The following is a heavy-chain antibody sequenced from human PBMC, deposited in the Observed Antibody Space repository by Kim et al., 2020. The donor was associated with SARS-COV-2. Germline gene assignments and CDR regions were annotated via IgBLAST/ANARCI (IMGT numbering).Heavy chain of an antibody. CDR3: ARRIGAAAATVGYFDL. Sequence: GGSLRLSCAASGFSFSRYNMNWFRQAPGKGLEWVSSISSSSSYVYYADSLKGRFTISRDNAQHALYLQMDSLRAEDTAVYYCARRIGAAAATVGYFDLWG. V-gene: IGHV3-21*01. CDR1: GFSFSRYN. J-gene: IGHJ2*01. D-gene: IGHD6-25*01. CDR2: ISSSSSYV.